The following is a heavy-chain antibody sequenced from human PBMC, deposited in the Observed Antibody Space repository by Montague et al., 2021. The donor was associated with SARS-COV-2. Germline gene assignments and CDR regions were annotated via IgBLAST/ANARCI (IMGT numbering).Heavy chain of an antibody. V-gene: IGHV4-61*02. CDR1: GASVTTGHYY. D-gene: IGHD3-10*01. Sequence: TLSLTCTVSGASVTTGHYYWSWIRQPAGKGLEWIGRVYPSGNTYYNPSLSSRVSISVDMSKKQISLKLTSVTAADTAVYYCAVVRGAALYFWEVGYYGMDVWGQGTTVTVSS. CDR2: VYPSGNT. J-gene: IGHJ6*02. CDR3: AVVRGAALYFWEVGYYGMDV.